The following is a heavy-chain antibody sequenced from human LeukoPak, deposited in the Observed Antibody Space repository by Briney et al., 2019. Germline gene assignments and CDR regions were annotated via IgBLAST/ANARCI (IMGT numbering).Heavy chain of an antibody. Sequence: GASVKVSCRASGYIFTGYYMHWVRQAPGQGLEWMGWINPNSGDTNFAQKFQGRVTMTRDTSTSTAYMELSSLRSEDTAVYYCARRSGWASFDYWGQGTLVTVSS. CDR1: GYIFTGYY. V-gene: IGHV1-2*02. J-gene: IGHJ4*02. CDR3: ARRSGWASFDY. CDR2: INPNSGDT. D-gene: IGHD6-19*01.